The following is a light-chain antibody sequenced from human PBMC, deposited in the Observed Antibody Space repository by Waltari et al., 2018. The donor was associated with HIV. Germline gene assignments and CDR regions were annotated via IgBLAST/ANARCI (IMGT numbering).Light chain of an antibody. CDR1: SSNIGAAYD. CDR3: QSYVSSVNVV. V-gene: IGLV1-40*01. CDR2: ANT. J-gene: IGLJ3*02. Sequence: QSVLTQPPSVSGAPGQTVTISCPGSSSNIGAAYDVPWYQQVPGTAPKPLIYANTNRPSGVPDRFSGSKSGTSASLAISGLQTEDEADYYCQSYVSSVNVVFGGGTRVTVL.